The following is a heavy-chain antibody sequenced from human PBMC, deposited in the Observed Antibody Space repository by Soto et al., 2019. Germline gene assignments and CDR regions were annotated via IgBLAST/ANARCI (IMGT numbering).Heavy chain of an antibody. CDR3: ARHRQYYDTSGYQQRYFDY. V-gene: IGHV4-39*01. CDR2: IYYSGTT. J-gene: IGHJ4*02. Sequence: ETLSLTCSVSGGSISSSPYYWGWIRQPPGKGLEWLGTIYYSGTTSYNPSLKSRVIISVDTSNNQLFLKLRSVTAADTAVYYCARHRQYYDTSGYQQRYFDYWGQGTQVTVSS. CDR1: GGSISSSPYY. D-gene: IGHD3-22*01.